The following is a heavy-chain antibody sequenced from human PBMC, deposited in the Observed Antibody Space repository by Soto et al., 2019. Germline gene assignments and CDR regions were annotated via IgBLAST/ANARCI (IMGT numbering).Heavy chain of an antibody. CDR1: GYTFTGYY. J-gene: IGHJ6*02. V-gene: IGHV1-2*02. Sequence: ASVKVSCKASGYTFTGYYIHWVREAPGQGLEWMGWINPQTGGTSYAQKFQGRVTLSRDTSINTAYLELSSLTFDDAAVYFCARERYQVISDGMAVSGQGTTVTVSS. CDR3: ARERYQVISDGMAV. D-gene: IGHD2-2*01. CDR2: INPQTGGT.